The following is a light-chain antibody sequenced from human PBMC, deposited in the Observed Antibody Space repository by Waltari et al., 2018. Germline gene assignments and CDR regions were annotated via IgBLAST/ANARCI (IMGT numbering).Light chain of an antibody. CDR2: WAS. CDR1: PRVLYSSNNKNY. J-gene: IGKJ3*01. CDR3: QQYYSTLFT. V-gene: IGKV4-1*01. Sequence: DIVMTQSPDSLAVSLGERATINCKSSPRVLYSSNNKNYLAWYQQKPGQPPKLLIYWASTRESGVPDRFSGSGSGTDFTLTISSLQAEDVAVYYCQQYYSTLFTFGPGTKVDIK.